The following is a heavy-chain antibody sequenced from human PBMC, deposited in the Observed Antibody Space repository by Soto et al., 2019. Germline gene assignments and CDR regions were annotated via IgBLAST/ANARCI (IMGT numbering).Heavy chain of an antibody. CDR1: GGCFSGYY. V-gene: IGHV4-34*01. CDR2: INHSGST. CDR3: ARGLPMTMVREGKCKCLGY. Sequence: PSETLSLTCAVDGGCFSGYYWSWIRQPPGKGLERIGEINHSGSTNYNPSLKSRVTISVDTSKNQFSLKLSSVTAADAAVYYCARGLPMTMVREGKCKCLGYWGQGTLGSV. J-gene: IGHJ4*02. D-gene: IGHD3-10*01.